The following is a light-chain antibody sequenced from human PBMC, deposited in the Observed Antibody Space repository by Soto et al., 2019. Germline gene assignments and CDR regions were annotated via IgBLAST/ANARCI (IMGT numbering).Light chain of an antibody. Sequence: EIVMMQSPATLSVSPGERATLSCRASQSVSSNLAWYQQKPGQAPRLLIYGASTRATGIPARFSGSGSGTEFSLTISSLQSEDFAVYYCQQYNNWPLSLTFGGGTKVEIK. V-gene: IGKV3-15*01. CDR2: GAS. J-gene: IGKJ4*01. CDR3: QQYNNWPLSLT. CDR1: QSVSSN.